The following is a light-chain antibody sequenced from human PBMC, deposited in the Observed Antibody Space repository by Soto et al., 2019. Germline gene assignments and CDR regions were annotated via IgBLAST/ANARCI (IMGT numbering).Light chain of an antibody. CDR3: AAWDVSLVV. V-gene: IGLV1-44*01. J-gene: IGLJ2*01. Sequence: QSVLTQPPSASGTPGQRVTISCSGSSSNIGTNTVTWYQQLPGAAPKLLIYSDNQRASGVPDRFSGSKSGTSASLAISGLQSEDEADYYCAAWDVSLVVFGGGTKLNVL. CDR1: SSNIGTNT. CDR2: SDN.